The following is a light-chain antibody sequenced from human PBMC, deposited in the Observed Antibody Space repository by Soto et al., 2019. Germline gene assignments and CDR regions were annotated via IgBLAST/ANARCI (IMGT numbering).Light chain of an antibody. CDR1: QSVTNSY. J-gene: IGKJ1*01. V-gene: IGKV3-15*01. CDR2: GAS. Sequence: EIVMTQSPVTLSVSPGERATLSCRASQSVTNSYLAWYQQKPGQAPRLLIFGASTRAAGIPARFSGSGSGTEFTLTISSLQPADFATYYCQQYNSFYWTFGQGTKVDIK. CDR3: QQYNSFYWT.